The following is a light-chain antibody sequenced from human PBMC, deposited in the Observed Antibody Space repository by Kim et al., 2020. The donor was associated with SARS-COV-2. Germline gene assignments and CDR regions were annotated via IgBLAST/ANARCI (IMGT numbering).Light chain of an antibody. CDR3: QQYGSSPYT. J-gene: IGKJ2*01. CDR2: GAS. CDR1: QSVCGSY. Sequence: LYPEERATLSCGARQSVCGSYLAWYKKKHGQAPRLLIYGASGRATGIPERLSGSGSGTDFTLTISRLEPEDFAVYYGQQYGSSPYTFGQGTKLEI. V-gene: IGKV3-20*01.